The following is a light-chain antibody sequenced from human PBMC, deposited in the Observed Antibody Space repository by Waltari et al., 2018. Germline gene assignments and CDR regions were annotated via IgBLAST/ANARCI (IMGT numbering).Light chain of an antibody. CDR2: DAY. CDR1: QRVSSY. CDR3: QQRSNWPPSIT. J-gene: IGKJ5*01. V-gene: IGKV3-11*01. Sequence: EIVLTQSPATLSLSPGERATLSCRASQRVSSYLACYQQKPGQAPRLLIYDAYNRATRIPAMFSGSRSATDFTLTISSLEPEDFAVYYCQQRSNWPPSITFGQVTRLEIK.